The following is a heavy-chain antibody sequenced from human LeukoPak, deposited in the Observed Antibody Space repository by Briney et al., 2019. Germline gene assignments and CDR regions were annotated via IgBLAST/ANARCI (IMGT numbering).Heavy chain of an antibody. V-gene: IGHV4-39*07. Sequence: SETLSLTCTVSGGSISSSSYYWGWIRQPPGKGLEWIGSIYYSGSTYYNPPLKSRVTISVDTSKNQFSLKLSSVTAADTAVYYCARARNGGNGQWLVPGYFDYWGQGTLVTVSS. CDR2: IYYSGST. CDR3: ARARNGGNGQWLVPGYFDY. D-gene: IGHD6-19*01. CDR1: GGSISSSSYY. J-gene: IGHJ4*02.